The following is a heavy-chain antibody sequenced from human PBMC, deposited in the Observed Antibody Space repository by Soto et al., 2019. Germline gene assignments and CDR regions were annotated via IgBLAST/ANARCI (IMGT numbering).Heavy chain of an antibody. J-gene: IGHJ4*02. CDR3: AKSFSSNWYDYFNY. V-gene: IGHV3-23*01. Sequence: GGSLRLSCAASEFTFSSYAMSWVRQAPGKGLEWVSAISGSGDRTYYADSVKGRFTVSRDTSKNTLSLQMNSLRAEDTALYYCAKSFSSNWYDYFNYWGQGTLVTVSS. CDR2: ISGSGDRT. CDR1: EFTFSSYA. D-gene: IGHD6-13*01.